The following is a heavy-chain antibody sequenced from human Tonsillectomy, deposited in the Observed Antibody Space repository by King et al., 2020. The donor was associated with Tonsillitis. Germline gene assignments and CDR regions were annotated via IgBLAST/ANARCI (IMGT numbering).Heavy chain of an antibody. Sequence: VQLVESGGGLVQPGGSLRLSCAASGFTFSSYAMSWVRPAPGKGLEWVSVIYSGGSSTYYADSVKGRFTISRDNSKNTLYLQMNSLRAEDTAVYYCAKDLGEYGTYGFDYWGQGTLVTVSS. V-gene: IGHV3-23*03. CDR2: IYSGGSST. CDR1: GFTFSSYA. CDR3: AKDLGEYGTYGFDY. D-gene: IGHD3-10*01. J-gene: IGHJ4*02.